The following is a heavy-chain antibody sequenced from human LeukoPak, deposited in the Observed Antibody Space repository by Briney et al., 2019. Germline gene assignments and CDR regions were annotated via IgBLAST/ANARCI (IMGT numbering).Heavy chain of an antibody. V-gene: IGHV3-53*01. Sequence: GGSLRLSCAASGFTVSSNYMSWVRQAPGKGLEWVSVIYSGGSTYYADSVKGRFTISRDNSKNTLYLQMNSLRAEDTAVYYCARDRVQYRYFDWLYYGMDVWGQGTTVTVSS. D-gene: IGHD3-9*01. CDR1: GFTVSSNY. CDR2: IYSGGST. CDR3: ARDRVQYRYFDWLYYGMDV. J-gene: IGHJ6*02.